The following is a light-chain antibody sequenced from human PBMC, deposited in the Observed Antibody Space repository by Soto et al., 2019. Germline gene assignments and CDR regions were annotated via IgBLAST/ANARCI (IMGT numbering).Light chain of an antibody. Sequence: AIRMTQSPSSLSASTGDRVTITCRASQGISSYLAWYQQKPGKAPKLLIYAASTLQSGAPSRFSGSGSGTDFTLTISRLEPEDFAVYYCQHYGSSPPITFGQGTRLEIK. CDR3: QHYGSSPPIT. CDR1: QGISSY. CDR2: AAS. J-gene: IGKJ5*01. V-gene: IGKV1-8*01.